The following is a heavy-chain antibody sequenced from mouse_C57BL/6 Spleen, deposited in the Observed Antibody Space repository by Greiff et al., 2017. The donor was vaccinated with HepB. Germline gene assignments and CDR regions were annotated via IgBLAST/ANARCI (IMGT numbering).Heavy chain of an antibody. CDR1: GYTFTDYE. Sequence: QVQLQQSGAELVRPGASVTLSCKASGYTFTDYEMHWVKQTPVHGLEWIGAIDPETGGTAYNQKFKGKAILTADKSSSTAYMALRSLTSEDSAVYYCTRRDYYGSPWFAYWGQGTLVTVSA. CDR2: IDPETGGT. CDR3: TRRDYYGSPWFAY. J-gene: IGHJ3*01. D-gene: IGHD1-1*01. V-gene: IGHV1-15*01.